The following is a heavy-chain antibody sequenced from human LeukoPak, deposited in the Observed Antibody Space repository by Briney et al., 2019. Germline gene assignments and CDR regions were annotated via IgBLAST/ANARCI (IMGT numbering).Heavy chain of an antibody. V-gene: IGHV3-21*01. J-gene: IGHJ6*02. D-gene: IGHD3-10*02. CDR2: ISSSSSYI. Sequence: GGSLRLSCAASGFTFSSYSMKWVRQAPGKGLEWVSSISSSSSYIYYADSVKGRFTISRDNAKNSLYLQMNSLRAEDTAVYYCALFGELFTNYGMDVWGQGTTVTVSS. CDR3: ALFGELFTNYGMDV. CDR1: GFTFSSYS.